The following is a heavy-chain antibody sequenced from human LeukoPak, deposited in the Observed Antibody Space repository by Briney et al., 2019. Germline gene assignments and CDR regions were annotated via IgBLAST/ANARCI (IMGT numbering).Heavy chain of an antibody. D-gene: IGHD3-22*01. Sequence: GGSLRLSCAASRFTFHTYAMTWVRQAPGKGLEWVAAISDSGGGTYYGDSVKGRFTISRDNSKNTLYLQMNSLRAEDTALYYCANYYYDGTEYYPYFDYWGQGALVTVSS. J-gene: IGHJ4*02. CDR2: ISDSGGGT. V-gene: IGHV3-23*01. CDR3: ANYYYDGTEYYPYFDY. CDR1: RFTFHTYA.